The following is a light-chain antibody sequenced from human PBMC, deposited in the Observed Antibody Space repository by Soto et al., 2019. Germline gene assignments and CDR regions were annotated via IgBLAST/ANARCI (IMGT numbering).Light chain of an antibody. CDR1: QSVGSS. V-gene: IGKV3-15*01. Sequence: EIVLTQSPATLSLSPGERATLSCRASQSVGSSLAWYQQKPGQAPRLLIYGASTRATGIPARFSGSGSGTEFTLTISSLQSEDFALYYCHQYNNWPPGTFGQGTKVEIK. J-gene: IGKJ2*01. CDR2: GAS. CDR3: HQYNNWPPGT.